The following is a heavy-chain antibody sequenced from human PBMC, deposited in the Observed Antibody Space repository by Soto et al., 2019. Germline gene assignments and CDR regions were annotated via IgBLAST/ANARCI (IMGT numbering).Heavy chain of an antibody. J-gene: IGHJ4*02. D-gene: IGHD1-1*01. Sequence: GGSLRLSYVVSGFSVTSHYMNLVRQAPGKGLEWVSSIYTGDNRNYADFVRGRFTTSRDNSETTMYLQMDRLAVEDTAVDFCASSSGWNGFEYWGLGTLVTVSS. V-gene: IGHV3-66*01. CDR2: IYTGDNR. CDR1: GFSVTSHY. CDR3: ASSSGWNGFEY.